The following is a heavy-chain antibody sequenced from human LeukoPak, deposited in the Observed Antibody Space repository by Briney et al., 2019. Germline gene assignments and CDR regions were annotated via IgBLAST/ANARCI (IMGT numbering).Heavy chain of an antibody. D-gene: IGHD3-22*01. Sequence: GGSLRLSCAASGFTFSSYAMRWVRQAPGKGLEWVSAISGSGGSTYYADSVKGRFTISRDNSKNTLYLQMNSLRAEDTAVYYCARDRFSGYLLYYFDYWGQGTLVTVSS. V-gene: IGHV3-23*01. CDR3: ARDRFSGYLLYYFDY. CDR1: GFTFSSYA. CDR2: ISGSGGST. J-gene: IGHJ4*02.